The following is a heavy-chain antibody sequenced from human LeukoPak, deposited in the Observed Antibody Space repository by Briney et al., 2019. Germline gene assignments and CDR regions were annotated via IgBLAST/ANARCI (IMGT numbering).Heavy chain of an antibody. CDR1: GGSISSSGYY. J-gene: IGHJ3*02. CDR3: ARQAPRRDGYYLDAFDI. V-gene: IGHV4-39*01. CDR2: FYYNGNA. Sequence: PSETLSPTCTVSGGSISSSGYYWGWIRQPPGKGLEWIGSFYYNGNAYYNPSLKSRVTISADTSKNQFSLKLSSVTAADTAVYYCARQAPRRDGYYLDAFDIWGQGTMVTVSS. D-gene: IGHD5-24*01.